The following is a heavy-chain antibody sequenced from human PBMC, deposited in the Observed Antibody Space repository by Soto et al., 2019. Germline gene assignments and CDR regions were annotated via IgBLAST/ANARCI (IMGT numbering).Heavy chain of an antibody. CDR2: IYWNGIE. CDR1: GFSLTTSGVG. V-gene: IGHV2-5*01. D-gene: IGHD2-2*01. CDR3: AHTRVPDTLDY. J-gene: IGHJ4*02. Sequence: QITLKESGPTLVKPTQTLTLTCTFSGFSLTTSGVGVTWIRQPPGKALEWLGLIYWNGIELYSPSLKSRLSLTKDTSKDQVVLTMTDVGPVDTATYYCAHTRVPDTLDYWGPGTRVTVSS.